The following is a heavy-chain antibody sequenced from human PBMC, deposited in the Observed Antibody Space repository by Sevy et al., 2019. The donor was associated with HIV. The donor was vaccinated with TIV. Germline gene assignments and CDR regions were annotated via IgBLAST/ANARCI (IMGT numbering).Heavy chain of an antibody. CDR3: AKASLSIAARYYYYYGMDV. J-gene: IGHJ6*02. Sequence: GGSLRLSCAASGFTFSSYAMSWVRQAPGKGLEWVSAISGSGGSTYYADSVKGRFTISRDNSKNTLYLQMNSLRAEDTAVYYCAKASLSIAARYYYYYGMDVWGQRTTVTVSS. D-gene: IGHD6-6*01. CDR2: ISGSGGST. V-gene: IGHV3-23*01. CDR1: GFTFSSYA.